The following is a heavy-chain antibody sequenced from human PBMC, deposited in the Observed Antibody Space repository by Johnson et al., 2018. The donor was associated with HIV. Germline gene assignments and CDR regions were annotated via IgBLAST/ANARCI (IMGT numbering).Heavy chain of an antibody. CDR1: GFTFEDYD. D-gene: IGHD3-22*01. Sequence: MMLVESGGDVVRPGGSLRLSCAASGFTFEDYDMTWVRQVPGTGLEWVSGIDWTGATAGYADSVKGQFTIFRDNSKNSLYLQMNSLRAEDTALYYCASSLHYYDSSGYRGAFYIWGQGTIVTVSS. CDR2: IDWTGATA. V-gene: IGHV3-20*04. J-gene: IGHJ3*02. CDR3: ASSLHYYDSSGYRGAFYI.